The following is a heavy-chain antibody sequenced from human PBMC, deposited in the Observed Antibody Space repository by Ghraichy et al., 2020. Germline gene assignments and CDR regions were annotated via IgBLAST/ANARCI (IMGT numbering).Heavy chain of an antibody. CDR3: TRDRPIDY. CDR2: IRSKPDGETT. V-gene: IGHV3-49*03. Sequence: GGSLRLSCTASGFRFGDYAMAWFRQSPGKGLEWVGFIRSKPDGETTKYAASVEGRFTISRDDSNSIAYLQMNSLKTEETAVYYCTRDRPIDYWGQGTLVTVSS. J-gene: IGHJ4*02. CDR1: GFRFGDYA.